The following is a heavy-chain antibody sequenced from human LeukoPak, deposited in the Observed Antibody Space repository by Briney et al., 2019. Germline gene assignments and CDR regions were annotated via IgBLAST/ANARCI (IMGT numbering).Heavy chain of an antibody. CDR1: GYTFTSYG. V-gene: IGHV1-69*13. J-gene: IGHJ4*02. Sequence: SVKVSCKASGYTFTSYGISWVRQAPGQGLEWTGGIIPIFGTANYAQKFQGRVTITADESTSTAYMELSSLRSEDAAVYYCARGESGYYDSSGYYGYWGQGTLVTVSS. D-gene: IGHD3-22*01. CDR3: ARGESGYYDSSGYYGY. CDR2: IIPIFGTA.